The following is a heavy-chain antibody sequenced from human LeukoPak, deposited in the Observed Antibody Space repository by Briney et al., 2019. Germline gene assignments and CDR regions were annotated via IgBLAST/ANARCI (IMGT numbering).Heavy chain of an antibody. CDR2: ISSSSSYI. Sequence: RGSLRLSCAASGFTFSSYSMNWVRQAPGKGLEWVSSISSSSSYIYYADSVKGRFTISRDNAKNSLYLQMNSLRAEDTAVYYCARDMGYGSGNFWSVDYWGQGTLVTVSS. CDR1: GFTFSSYS. J-gene: IGHJ4*02. D-gene: IGHD3-10*01. CDR3: ARDMGYGSGNFWSVDY. V-gene: IGHV3-21*01.